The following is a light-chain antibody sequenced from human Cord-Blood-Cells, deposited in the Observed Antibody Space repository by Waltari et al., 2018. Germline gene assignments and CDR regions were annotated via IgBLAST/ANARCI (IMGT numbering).Light chain of an antibody. Sequence: QSVLLQPPSVSAAPGQKVTISCSGSRSNIGYNYVSWYQQLPGTAPKLLIYENNKRPSGIPDRCSGSKSGTSATLGITGLQTGDEADYYCGTWDSSLSAVVFGGGTKLTVL. CDR1: RSNIGYNY. CDR2: ENN. CDR3: GTWDSSLSAVV. J-gene: IGLJ2*01. V-gene: IGLV1-51*02.